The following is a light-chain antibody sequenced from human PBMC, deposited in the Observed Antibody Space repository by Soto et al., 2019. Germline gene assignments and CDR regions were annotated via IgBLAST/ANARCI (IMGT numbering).Light chain of an antibody. J-gene: IGKJ5*01. Sequence: DIQMTQSPSSLSASVGDRVTITCRASQSISSYLNWYQQKPGKAPKLLIYAASSLQSGVPSRFSGSGSGTDFTLTINSLQPEDFATYYCQQSYSTPFPFGQGTRLEIK. CDR1: QSISSY. CDR2: AAS. V-gene: IGKV1-39*01. CDR3: QQSYSTPFP.